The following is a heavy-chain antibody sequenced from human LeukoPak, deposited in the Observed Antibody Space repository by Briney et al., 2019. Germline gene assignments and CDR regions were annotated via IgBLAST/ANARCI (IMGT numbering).Heavy chain of an antibody. CDR1: GGSISSSSYY. Sequence: SETLSLTCTVSGGSISSSSYYWGWIRQPPGKGLEWIGSIYYSGSTYYNPSLKSRVTISVDTSKNQFSLKLSSVTAADTAVYYCARDGSDILTGYYAFDIWGQGTMVTVSS. CDR2: IYYSGST. J-gene: IGHJ3*02. V-gene: IGHV4-39*07. D-gene: IGHD3-9*01. CDR3: ARDGSDILTGYYAFDI.